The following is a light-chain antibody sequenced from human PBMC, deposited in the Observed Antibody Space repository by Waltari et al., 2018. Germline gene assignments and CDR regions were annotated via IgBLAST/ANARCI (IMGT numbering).Light chain of an antibody. CDR1: QSVSNN. CDR3: QQYNEWPYT. Sequence: ETVMIQSPATLSVSPGERATLSCGASQSVSNNVAWFQQTLGQAPRLLIYAASSRSTNIPGRFGGSGSGTDFTLTISSLQAEDFAVYYCQQYNEWPYTFGQGTVLEI. CDR2: AAS. J-gene: IGKJ2*01. V-gene: IGKV3-15*01.